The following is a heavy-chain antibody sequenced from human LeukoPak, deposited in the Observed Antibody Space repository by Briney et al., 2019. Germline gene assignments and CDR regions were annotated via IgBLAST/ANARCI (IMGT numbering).Heavy chain of an antibody. V-gene: IGHV3-64*01. Sequence: GGSLRLSCAASGFTFTRFAMYWVRQAPGKGLEFVSAISSNGDRTYYARSVRGRFTVSRDNAKNTVDLQMGNLTPEDMGVYYCARMDDYTNYYFDYWGQGTMATVSS. CDR3: ARMDDYTNYYFDY. J-gene: IGHJ4*02. D-gene: IGHD4-11*01. CDR2: ISSNGDRT. CDR1: GFTFTRFA.